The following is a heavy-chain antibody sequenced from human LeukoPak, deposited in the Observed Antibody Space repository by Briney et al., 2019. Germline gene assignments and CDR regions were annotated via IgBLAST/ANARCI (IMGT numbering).Heavy chain of an antibody. Sequence: GESLKISCKGSGSSFTNYWIAWARQMPGKGLEWMGIIYPGDSDTRYSPSFQGQVTISADKSISTAYLQWSSLKASDTAMYYCARRSGSFQGDYNFDYWGQGTLVTVSS. J-gene: IGHJ4*02. D-gene: IGHD1-26*01. CDR3: ARRSGSFQGDYNFDY. CDR1: GSSFTNYW. CDR2: IYPGDSDT. V-gene: IGHV5-51*01.